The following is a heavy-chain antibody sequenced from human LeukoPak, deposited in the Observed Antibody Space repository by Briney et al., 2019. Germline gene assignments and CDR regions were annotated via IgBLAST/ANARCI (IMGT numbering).Heavy chain of an antibody. V-gene: IGHV4-59*01. CDR3: ARASTIFGVTDAFDI. Sequence: SETLSLTCTVSGGSISSYYWSWIRQPPGKGLEWIGYIYYSGSTNYNPSLKSRVTISVDMSKNQFSLKLSSVTAADTAVYYCARASTIFGVTDAFDIWGQGTMVTVSS. CDR1: GGSISSYY. CDR2: IYYSGST. D-gene: IGHD3-3*01. J-gene: IGHJ3*02.